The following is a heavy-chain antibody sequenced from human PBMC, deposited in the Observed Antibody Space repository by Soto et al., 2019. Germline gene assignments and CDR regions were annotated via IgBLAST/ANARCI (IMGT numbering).Heavy chain of an antibody. CDR1: GYSISSGYY. V-gene: IGHV4-38-2*01. CDR3: ARGPQLLHFGNWFDP. Sequence: NLSETLSLTCAVSGYSISSGYYWGWIRQPPGKGLEWIGSIYHSGSTYYNPSLKSRVTISVDTSKNQFSLKLSSVTAADTAVYYCARGPQLLHFGNWFDPWGQGTLVTVSS. CDR2: IYHSGST. D-gene: IGHD2-2*01. J-gene: IGHJ5*02.